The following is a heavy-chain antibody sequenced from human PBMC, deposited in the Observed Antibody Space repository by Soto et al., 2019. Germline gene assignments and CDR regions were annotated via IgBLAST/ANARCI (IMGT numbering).Heavy chain of an antibody. CDR1: GGTFSTYT. Sequence: WTSVKVSCKASGGTFSTYTFSWVRQAPGQGLEWMGRIIPIFGTPYYAQKFQGRVTITADKSTSTVYMELSSLRSDDTAVYFCARGLECRGYCLDKPTWFAPWGQGTLVTVSS. D-gene: IGHD2-15*01. CDR3: ARGLECRGYCLDKPTWFAP. V-gene: IGHV1-69*06. CDR2: IIPIFGTP. J-gene: IGHJ5*02.